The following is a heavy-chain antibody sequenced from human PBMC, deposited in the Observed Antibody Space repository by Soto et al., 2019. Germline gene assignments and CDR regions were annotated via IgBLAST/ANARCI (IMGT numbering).Heavy chain of an antibody. V-gene: IGHV3-30-3*01. Sequence: GGSLRLSCAASGFTFSSFPMHWVRQAPGKGLEWVALLSSDRSNKYYADAVKGRFTISRDNSKSTLYLQMNSLRAEDTAVYYCARWNVQHDSYGYFWGQGTPVPVYS. CDR3: ARWNVQHDSYGYF. CDR2: LSSDRSNK. CDR1: GFTFSSFP. J-gene: IGHJ4*02. D-gene: IGHD5-18*01.